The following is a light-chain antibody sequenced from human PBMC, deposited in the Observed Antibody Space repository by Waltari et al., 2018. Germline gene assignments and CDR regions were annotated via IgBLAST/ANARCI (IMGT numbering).Light chain of an antibody. CDR1: QSVGRS. V-gene: IGKV3-20*01. J-gene: IGKJ1*01. Sequence: VLTQSPDTLSLSPGERGTLSCRASQSVGRSLTWYQQKPGQAPRLLIYDASRRAPGIPDRFSGSGSGTDFSLTISRLEPEDFAVYYCRNYVRLPATFGQGTKVEIK. CDR2: DAS. CDR3: RNYVRLPAT.